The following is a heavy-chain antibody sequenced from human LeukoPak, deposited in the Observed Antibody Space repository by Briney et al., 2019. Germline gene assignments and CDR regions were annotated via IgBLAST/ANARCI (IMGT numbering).Heavy chain of an antibody. V-gene: IGHV3-21*01. CDR1: GFTFDRFT. Sequence: GGSLRLSCAASGFTFDRFTIHWVRQTPGKGLEWVSSITSSSSYIYYADSVKGRFTISRDNAKNSLYLQMNSLRAEDTAVYYCARVDTAMVYWGQGTLVTVSS. CDR3: ARVDTAMVY. D-gene: IGHD5-18*01. CDR2: ITSSSSYI. J-gene: IGHJ4*02.